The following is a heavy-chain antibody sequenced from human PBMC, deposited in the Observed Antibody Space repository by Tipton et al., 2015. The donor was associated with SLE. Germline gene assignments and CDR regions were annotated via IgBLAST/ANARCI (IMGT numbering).Heavy chain of an antibody. CDR1: GGSISNGFY. CDR3: ARRPDQVEWLLPHPKPSDYFGY. J-gene: IGHJ4*02. D-gene: IGHD3-3*01. CDR2: IYYSGST. Sequence: TLSLTCTVSGGSISNGFYWGWIRQPPGKGLEWIGSIYYSGSTYYNPSLKSRVTISVDTSKNQFSLKLSSVTAADTAVYYCARRPDQVEWLLPHPKPSDYFGYWGQGTLVTVSS. V-gene: IGHV4-39*01.